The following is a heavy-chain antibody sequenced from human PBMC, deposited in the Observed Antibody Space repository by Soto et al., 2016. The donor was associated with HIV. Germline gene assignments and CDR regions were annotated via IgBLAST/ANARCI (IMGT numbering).Heavy chain of an antibody. V-gene: IGHV1-18*01. D-gene: IGHD6-19*01. Sequence: QVQLVQSGAEVKKPGASVKVSCKASGYTFTSYGISWVRQAPGQGLEWMGWISPYNGNTNYAQKFQDRVTMTTDTSTSTAYMELRSLRSDDTAVYYCGRDQYSGWYERAANWFDPGAREPWSPSPQ. CDR3: GRDQYSGWYERAANWFDP. CDR2: ISPYNGNT. J-gene: IGHJ5*02. CDR1: GYTFTSYG.